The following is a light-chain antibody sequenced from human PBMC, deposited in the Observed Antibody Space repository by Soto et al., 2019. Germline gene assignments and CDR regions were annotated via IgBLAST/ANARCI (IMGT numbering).Light chain of an antibody. CDR3: QQYDTSPRT. J-gene: IGKJ1*01. V-gene: IGKV3-20*01. Sequence: EIVLTQSPGTLSLSPGERATLSCRASQSLNSNYLAWHQQKTGQAPRLLIYGASSRATGIPDRFSGSGSGTDFTLTITRLEPEDFAVYYCQQYDTSPRTFGQGTKVDIK. CDR2: GAS. CDR1: QSLNSNY.